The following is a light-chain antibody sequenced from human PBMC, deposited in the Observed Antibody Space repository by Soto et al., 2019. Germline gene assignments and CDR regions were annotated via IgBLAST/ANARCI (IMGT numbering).Light chain of an antibody. CDR1: QNISGY. CDR3: QQTYSTSSYT. V-gene: IGKV1-39*01. CDR2: AAS. Sequence: DIQMTQSPSSLSASVGDRVTITCRASQNISGYLNWYHQKPGKAPNLLIYAASSLQEGVPLRFSGSGSGTDFTLTVSSLQPEDFATYYCQQTYSTSSYTFGQGTKLDIK. J-gene: IGKJ2*01.